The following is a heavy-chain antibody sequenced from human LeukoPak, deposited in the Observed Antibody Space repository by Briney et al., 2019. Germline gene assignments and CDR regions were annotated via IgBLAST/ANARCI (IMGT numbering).Heavy chain of an antibody. CDR3: ARGPRGYCSSTGCRSTEYYYYMDV. D-gene: IGHD2-2*01. Sequence: SETLSLTCTVSGGSISSYYWSWIRQPPGKGLEWIGYIYYSGSTNYNPSLKSRVTISVDTSKNQFSLKLSSVTAADTAVYYCARGPRGYCSSTGCRSTEYYYYMDVWGKGTTVTVSS. CDR1: GGSISSYY. V-gene: IGHV4-59*01. CDR2: IYYSGST. J-gene: IGHJ6*03.